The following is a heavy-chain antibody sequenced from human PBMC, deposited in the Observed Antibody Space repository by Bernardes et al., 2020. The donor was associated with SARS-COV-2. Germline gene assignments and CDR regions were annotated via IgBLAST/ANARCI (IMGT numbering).Heavy chain of an antibody. V-gene: IGHV3-21*01. CDR3: ASFVDGDYVRYYYYGMDV. CDR2: ISSSSSYI. Sequence: GGSLRLSCAASGFTFSSYSMNWVRQAPGKGLEWVSSISSSSSYIYYADSVKGRFTISRDNAKNSLYLQMNSLRAEDTAVYYCASFVDGDYVRYYYYGMDVWGQGTTVTVSS. CDR1: GFTFSSYS. D-gene: IGHD4-17*01. J-gene: IGHJ6*02.